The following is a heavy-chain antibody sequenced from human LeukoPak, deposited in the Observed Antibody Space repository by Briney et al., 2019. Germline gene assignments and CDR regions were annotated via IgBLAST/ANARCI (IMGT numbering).Heavy chain of an antibody. V-gene: IGHV3-21*01. J-gene: IGHJ4*02. CDR3: ARGYCSGTSCYMFAS. CDR2: ISSSNTYI. CDR1: GFKFIDNS. D-gene: IGHD2-2*02. Sequence: GGSLRLSCAGPGFKFIDNSMDWVRQAPGKGLEWFSSISSSNTYIYYRDSVKGRFTISRDNAKNSLFLQMSSLRDEDTAVYYCARGYCSGTSCYMFASWGQGTRVTVSS.